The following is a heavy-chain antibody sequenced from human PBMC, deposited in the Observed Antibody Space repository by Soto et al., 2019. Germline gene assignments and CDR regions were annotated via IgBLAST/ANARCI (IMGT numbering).Heavy chain of an antibody. J-gene: IGHJ6*02. CDR2: IDPSDSYT. V-gene: IGHV5-10-1*01. Sequence: PGESLKISCKGSGYSFTSYWMSWVRQMPGKGLEWMGRIDPSDSYTNYSPSFQGHVTISADKSISTAYLQWSSLKASDTAMYYCARQSCSSTSCYLHGMDVWGQGTTVTVYS. D-gene: IGHD2-2*01. CDR3: ARQSCSSTSCYLHGMDV. CDR1: GYSFTSYW.